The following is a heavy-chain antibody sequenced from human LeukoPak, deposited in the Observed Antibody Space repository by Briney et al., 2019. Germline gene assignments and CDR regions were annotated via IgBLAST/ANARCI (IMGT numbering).Heavy chain of an antibody. CDR2: IKSKTDGGTT. D-gene: IGHD3-22*01. J-gene: IGHJ4*02. CDR1: GFTFSNAW. V-gene: IGHV3-15*01. CDR3: ITFSMIVVVITT. Sequence: GGSLRLSCAASGFTFSNAWMSWVRQAPGKGLEWVGRIKSKTDGGTTDYAAPVKGRFTISRDDSKSTLYLQMSSLKTEDTAVYYCITFSMIVVVITTWGQGTLVTVSS.